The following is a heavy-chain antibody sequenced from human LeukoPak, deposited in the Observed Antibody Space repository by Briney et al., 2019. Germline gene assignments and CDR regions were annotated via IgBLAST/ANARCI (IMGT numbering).Heavy chain of an antibody. CDR1: GFTFSNYG. Sequence: GGSLRLSCAASGFTFSNYGMHWVRQAPGKGLEWVAFIRSDGSDKYYADSVKGRFTISRDSSKNTLYLQMNSLRAEDTAVYYCARDWKGDYFDYWGQGTLVTVPS. V-gene: IGHV3-30*02. D-gene: IGHD1-1*01. CDR3: ARDWKGDYFDY. J-gene: IGHJ4*02. CDR2: IRSDGSDK.